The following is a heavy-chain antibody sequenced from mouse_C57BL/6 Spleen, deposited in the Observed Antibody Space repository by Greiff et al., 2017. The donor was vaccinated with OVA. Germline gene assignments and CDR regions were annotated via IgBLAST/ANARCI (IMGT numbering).Heavy chain of an antibody. Sequence: EVKLMESGGGLVQPGGSLSLSCAASGFTFTDYSMSWVRQPPGKALEWLGFIRNKANGYTTEYSASVKGRFTISRDNSQSILYLQMNALRAEDSATYYCARDLYYDPYYYAMDYWGQGTSVTVSS. J-gene: IGHJ4*01. CDR1: GFTFTDYS. V-gene: IGHV7-3*01. CDR3: ARDLYYDPYYYAMDY. D-gene: IGHD1-1*02. CDR2: IRNKANGYTT.